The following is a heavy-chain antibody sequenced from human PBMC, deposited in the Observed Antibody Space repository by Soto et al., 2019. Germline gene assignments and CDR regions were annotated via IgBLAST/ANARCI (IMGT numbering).Heavy chain of an antibody. J-gene: IGHJ6*02. CDR1: GFTFSSYA. CDR3: ARAGLLPHHYYYYGMDV. D-gene: IGHD2-15*01. V-gene: IGHV3-30-3*01. Sequence: GGSLRLSCAASGFTFSSYAMHWVRQAPGKGLEWVAVISYDGSNKYYADSVKGRFTISRDNSKNTLYLQMNSLRAEDTAVYYCARAGLLPHHYYYYGMDVWGQGTTVTVSS. CDR2: ISYDGSNK.